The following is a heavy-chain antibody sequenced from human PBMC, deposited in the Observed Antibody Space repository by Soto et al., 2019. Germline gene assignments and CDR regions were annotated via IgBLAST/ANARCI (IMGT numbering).Heavy chain of an antibody. D-gene: IGHD3-10*02. CDR1: GFTFSSYG. V-gene: IGHV3-30*18. J-gene: IGHJ6*02. CDR3: AKDLSGDYVRYYGMDV. Sequence: GGSLRLSCAASGFTFSSYGMHWVRQAPGKGLEWVAVISYDGSNKYYADSVKGRFTISRDNSKNTLYLQMNSLRAEDTAVYYCAKDLSGDYVRYYGMDVWGQGTTVTVS. CDR2: ISYDGSNK.